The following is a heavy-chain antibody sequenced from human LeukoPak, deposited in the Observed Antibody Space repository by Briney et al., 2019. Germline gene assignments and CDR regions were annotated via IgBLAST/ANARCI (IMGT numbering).Heavy chain of an antibody. CDR3: ASEDWDYARYYLDY. D-gene: IGHD1-7*01. Sequence: SETLSLTCSVPGDPINGGNYFWTCIRQPAGKGLECIGRVHTSGARDFNPSLESRVLISADISKNQFSLKLRSVTAADTAIYYCASEDWDYARYYLDYWGQGILVTVSS. J-gene: IGHJ4*02. CDR2: VHTSGAR. CDR1: GDPINGGNYF. V-gene: IGHV4-61*02.